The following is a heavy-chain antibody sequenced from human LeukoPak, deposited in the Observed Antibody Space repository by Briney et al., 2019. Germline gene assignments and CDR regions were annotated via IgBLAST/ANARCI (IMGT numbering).Heavy chain of an antibody. CDR1: GYTSTGYY. Sequence: ASVKVSCKASGYTSTGYYMHWVRQAPGQGLEWMGWINPNSGGTNYAQKFQGRVTMTRDTSISTAYMELSRLRSDDTAVYYCARSDTAMAQVDYWGQGTLVTVSS. V-gene: IGHV1-2*02. J-gene: IGHJ4*02. D-gene: IGHD5-18*01. CDR2: INPNSGGT. CDR3: ARSDTAMAQVDY.